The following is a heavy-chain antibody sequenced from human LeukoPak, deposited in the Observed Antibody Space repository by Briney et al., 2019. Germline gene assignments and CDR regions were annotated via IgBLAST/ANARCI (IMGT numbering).Heavy chain of an antibody. CDR1: GVSISSSSYY. CDR3: ARGPRDSSGYYPLFYYYYYMDV. D-gene: IGHD3-22*01. V-gene: IGHV4-39*01. Sequence: SETLSLTCTVSGVSISSSSYYRGWIRQPPGKGLEWIGSIYYSGSTYYNPSLKSRVTISVDTSKNQFSLKLSSVTAADTAVYYCARGPRDSSGYYPLFYYYYYMDVWGKGTTVTVSS. J-gene: IGHJ6*03. CDR2: IYYSGST.